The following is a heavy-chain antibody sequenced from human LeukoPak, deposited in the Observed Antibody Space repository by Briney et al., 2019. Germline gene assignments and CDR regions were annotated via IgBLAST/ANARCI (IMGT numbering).Heavy chain of an antibody. J-gene: IGHJ4*02. CDR1: GYTFTGYY. CDR2: INPNSGGT. D-gene: IGHD6-13*01. V-gene: IGHV1-2*02. Sequence: ASVKVSCKASGYTFTGYYMHWVRQVPGQALEWMGWINPNSGGTNYAQKFQGRVTMTRDTSITTAYMELSRLRSDDTAVYYCARGFSSWYLSPYYLEYCGQGTLVTVSS. CDR3: ARGFSSWYLSPYYLEY.